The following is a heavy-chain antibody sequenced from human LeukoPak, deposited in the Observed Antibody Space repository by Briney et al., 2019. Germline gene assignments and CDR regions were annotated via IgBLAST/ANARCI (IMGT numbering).Heavy chain of an antibody. CDR3: ARGLYSGDSMTAFDY. J-gene: IGHJ4*02. CDR2: IYPGDSDA. V-gene: IGHV5-51*01. D-gene: IGHD1-26*01. CDR1: GFSFTTHW. Sequence: AESLKISCKASGFSFTTHWIAWVRQMPGKGLEWMGSIYPGDSDARYCPSFQGQVTISADKSISTAYLQWSSLRASDTAMYYCARGLYSGDSMTAFDYWGQGTLVTVSS.